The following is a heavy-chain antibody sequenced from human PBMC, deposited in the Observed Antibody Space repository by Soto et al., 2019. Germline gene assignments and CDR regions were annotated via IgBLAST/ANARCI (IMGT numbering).Heavy chain of an antibody. CDR2: ISYSGST. D-gene: IGHD3-16*01. J-gene: IGHJ4*02. CDR3: ARADPDASVGY. V-gene: IGHV4-59*11. Sequence: PSETLCLTCTVSGASMSSHYWTWLRQSPGKGLEWIGYISYSGSTYYNPSHKSRVTISADTSRNQFSLKLSAVISADTAVYYCARADPDASVGYWGQGTLVTVSS. CDR1: GASMSSHY.